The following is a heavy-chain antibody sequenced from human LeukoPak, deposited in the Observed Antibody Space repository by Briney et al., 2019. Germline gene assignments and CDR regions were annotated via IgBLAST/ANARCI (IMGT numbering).Heavy chain of an antibody. CDR3: AKSDRVWSGYPN. D-gene: IGHD3-3*01. J-gene: IGHJ4*02. V-gene: IGHV3-23*01. Sequence: PGGSLRLSCAASGFTFSSYAMSWVRQAPGKGREWVSAITGGGVNTFDADSLKGRFTISRDNSNNTLYLQMNSLRAEDTAVYYCAKSDRVWSGYPNXGQGTLVTVSS. CDR2: ITGGGVNT. CDR1: GFTFSSYA.